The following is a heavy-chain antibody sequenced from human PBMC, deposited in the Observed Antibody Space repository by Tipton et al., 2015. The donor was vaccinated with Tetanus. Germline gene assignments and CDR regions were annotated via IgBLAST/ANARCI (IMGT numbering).Heavy chain of an antibody. V-gene: IGHV4-61*05. D-gene: IGHD3-10*01. CDR1: GGSINSGTFY. J-gene: IGHJ3*01. Sequence: TLSLTCTVSGGSINSGTFYWDWIRQPPGKGLEWIGEIYQSGTANYNPSLQSRFTISVDKSKNQFSLKVTSVTAADTALYYCARVSSGEIDSFDVWGQGTMVTVSS. CDR2: IYQSGTA. CDR3: ARVSSGEIDSFDV.